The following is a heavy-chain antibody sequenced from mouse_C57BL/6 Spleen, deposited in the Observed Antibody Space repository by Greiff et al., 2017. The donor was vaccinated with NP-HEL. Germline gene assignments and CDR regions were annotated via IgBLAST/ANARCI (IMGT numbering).Heavy chain of an antibody. J-gene: IGHJ4*01. D-gene: IGHD1-1*01. CDR3: ARDRDYFSYYYAMDY. CDR2: ISYDGSN. V-gene: IGHV3-6*01. Sequence: EVQRVESGPGLVKPSQSLSLTCSVTGYSITSGYYWNWIRQFPGNKLEWMGYISYDGSNNYNPSLKNRISITRDTSKNQFFLKLNSVTTEDTATYYCARDRDYFSYYYAMDYWGQGTSVTVSS. CDR1: GYSITSGYY.